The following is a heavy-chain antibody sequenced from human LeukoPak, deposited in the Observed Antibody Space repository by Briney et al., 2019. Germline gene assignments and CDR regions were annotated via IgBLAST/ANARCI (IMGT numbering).Heavy chain of an antibody. CDR1: GFTFSSYA. CDR3: AKAPAHKYCSNTSCSYFDY. Sequence: GGSLRLSCAASGFTFSSYAMSWVRQAPGKGLEWVSAISGSGGSTYYADSVKGRFTISRDNSKNTLYLQMNSLRAEDTAVYYCAKAPAHKYCSNTSCSYFDYWGQGTLVTVSS. V-gene: IGHV3-23*01. D-gene: IGHD2-2*01. J-gene: IGHJ4*02. CDR2: ISGSGGST.